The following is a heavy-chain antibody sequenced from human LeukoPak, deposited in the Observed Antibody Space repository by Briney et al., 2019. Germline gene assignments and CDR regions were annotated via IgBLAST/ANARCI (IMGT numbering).Heavy chain of an antibody. CDR2: INHSGST. Sequence: SETLSLTCAVYGGSFSGYYWSWIRQPAGKGLEWIGEINHSGSTNYNPSLKSRVTISVDTSKNQFSLKLSSVTAADTAVYYCASYGSGSYYKPNDYWGQGTLVTVSS. CDR3: ASYGSGSYYKPNDY. V-gene: IGHV4-34*01. D-gene: IGHD3-10*01. J-gene: IGHJ4*02. CDR1: GGSFSGYY.